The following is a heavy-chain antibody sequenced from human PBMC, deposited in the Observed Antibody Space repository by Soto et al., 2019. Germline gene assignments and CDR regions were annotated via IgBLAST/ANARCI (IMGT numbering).Heavy chain of an antibody. CDR3: ATEPIYYNDGSGYYPLGH. D-gene: IGHD3-22*01. V-gene: IGHV1-18*04. J-gene: IGHJ4*02. Sequence: ASVKVSCKASGYSFATYGFSWVRQGPGQGLECVGWIRPHNGDTHYSQKFQGRVTLTTDTSTNTGYMELRSLTSDDTAVYFCATEPIYYNDGSGYYPLGHWGQGTLVTVPQ. CDR2: IRPHNGDT. CDR1: GYSFATYG.